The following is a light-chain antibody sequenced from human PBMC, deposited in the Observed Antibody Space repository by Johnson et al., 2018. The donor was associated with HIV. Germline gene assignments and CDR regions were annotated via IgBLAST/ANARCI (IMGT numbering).Light chain of an antibody. Sequence: QPVLTQPPSVSAAPGQKVTISCSGTTSNIGDNFVSWYQQFPGTAPKLLIFENNKRPSVIPDRFSASKSGTSATLGITGPQTGGEADYYCGTWDSSMSAGEYVFGTGTKVSVL. CDR2: ENN. V-gene: IGLV1-51*02. CDR3: GTWDSSMSAGEYV. J-gene: IGLJ1*01. CDR1: TSNIGDNF.